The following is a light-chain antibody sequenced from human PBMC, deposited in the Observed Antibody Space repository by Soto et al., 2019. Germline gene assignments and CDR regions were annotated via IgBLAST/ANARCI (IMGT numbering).Light chain of an antibody. Sequence: EIVMTQSPATLSVSPGERATLSCRASQSISSNLAWYQQKPGQAPRLLIYGASTRATVIPARFSGSGSGTEFTLTISSLQPEDFAVYYCQQYNNWPRTFGQGTKV. CDR1: QSISSN. CDR2: GAS. J-gene: IGKJ1*01. V-gene: IGKV3-15*01. CDR3: QQYNNWPRT.